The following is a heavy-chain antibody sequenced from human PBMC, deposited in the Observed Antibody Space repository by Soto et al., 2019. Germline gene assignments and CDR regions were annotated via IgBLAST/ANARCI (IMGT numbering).Heavy chain of an antibody. D-gene: IGHD2-15*01. CDR3: VRGGGGSLFDP. Sequence: PGGSLRLSCAASGFTFSSYDMHWVRQATGKGLEWVSAIGTAGDTYYPGSVKGRFTISRDNAKRSLYLQMMSLTAEDTAIYYCVRGGGGSLFDPWGQGTMVTVSS. CDR2: IGTAGDT. V-gene: IGHV3-13*01. CDR1: GFTFSSYD. J-gene: IGHJ5*02.